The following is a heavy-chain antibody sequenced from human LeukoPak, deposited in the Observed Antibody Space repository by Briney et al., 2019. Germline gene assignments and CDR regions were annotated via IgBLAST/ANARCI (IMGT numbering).Heavy chain of an antibody. CDR2: IFHTGST. CDR3: AILPPFPYSYTSPDY. Sequence: SETLSLTCTVSGDSFTSDYYWGWIRQPPGKGLEWIGSIFHTGSTYYNPSLQSRVTISVDTSKNQFSLKLTSVTVADTAVYYCAILPPFPYSYTSPDYWGQGTLVTVSS. V-gene: IGHV4-38-2*02. CDR1: GDSFTSDYY. D-gene: IGHD6-13*01. J-gene: IGHJ4*02.